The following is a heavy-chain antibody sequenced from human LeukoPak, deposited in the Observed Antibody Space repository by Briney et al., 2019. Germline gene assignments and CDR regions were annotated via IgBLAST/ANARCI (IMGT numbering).Heavy chain of an antibody. D-gene: IGHD3-22*01. J-gene: IGHJ3*02. CDR3: ARDGGYFYGGFDI. CDR2: IYYSGST. CDR1: GGSISGSY. Sequence: SETLSLTCTVSGGSISGSYWSWIRQPPGKGLEWIGYIYYSGSTNYNPSLKSRVTISLDTSKKQFSLKLTSVTAADTAVYYCARDGGYFYGGFDIWGQGTMVTVSS. V-gene: IGHV4-59*01.